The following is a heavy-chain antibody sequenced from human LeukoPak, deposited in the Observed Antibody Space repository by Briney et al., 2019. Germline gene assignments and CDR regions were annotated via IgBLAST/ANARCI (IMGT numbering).Heavy chain of an antibody. CDR3: ARDRSYDFWSGYYI. J-gene: IGHJ4*02. Sequence: SQTLSLTCTVSGGSISSGSYYWSWIRQPAGKGLEWIGRIYTIGSTNYTPSLKSRVTISVDTSKNQFSLKLTSVTAADTAVYYCARDRSYDFWSGYYIWGQGTLVTVSS. V-gene: IGHV4-61*02. CDR1: GGSISSGSYY. CDR2: IYTIGST. D-gene: IGHD3-3*01.